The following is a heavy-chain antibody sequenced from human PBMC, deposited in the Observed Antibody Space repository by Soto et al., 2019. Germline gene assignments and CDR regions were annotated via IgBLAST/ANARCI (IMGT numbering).Heavy chain of an antibody. Sequence: QVQLQESGPGLVKPSQTLSLTCTVSGGSISSGGYYWSWIRQHPGKGLEWIGYIYYSGSTYYNPPLKSRGTISVDTSKHQFSLKLSSVTAADTAVYSCASGTEASPSWDVWGQGTTVTVSS. V-gene: IGHV4-31*03. D-gene: IGHD1-26*01. J-gene: IGHJ6*02. CDR3: ASGTEASPSWDV. CDR2: IYYSGST. CDR1: GGSISSGGYY.